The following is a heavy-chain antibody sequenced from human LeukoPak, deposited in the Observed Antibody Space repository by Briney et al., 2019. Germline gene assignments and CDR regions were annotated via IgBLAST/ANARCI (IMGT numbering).Heavy chain of an antibody. D-gene: IGHD3-16*01. CDR1: GFTFYDSY. J-gene: IGHJ4*02. CDR2: ISSSGSTI. Sequence: GGSLRLSCAASGFTFYDSYMSWIRQAPGKGLEWLSYISSSGSTIYYADSVKGRFTISRDNAKNSLYLQINSLRAEDPAVYYCAREGGGSYGYFDYWGQGTLVTVSS. CDR3: AREGGGSYGYFDY. V-gene: IGHV3-11*01.